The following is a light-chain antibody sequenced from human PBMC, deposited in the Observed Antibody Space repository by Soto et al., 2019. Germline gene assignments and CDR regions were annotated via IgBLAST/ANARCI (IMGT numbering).Light chain of an antibody. CDR1: QSARSS. CDR2: DVS. Sequence: VMTQCPATLAVSPVERATLCSTSTQSARSSLGWYQQKPVQPPSLLMYDVSIRAAGIPGRFNGSGSGTEFTLTISRLQAEDFAVYYCQQYDNWPPPFGQGTRLEI. J-gene: IGKJ5*01. V-gene: IGKV3-15*01. CDR3: QQYDNWPPP.